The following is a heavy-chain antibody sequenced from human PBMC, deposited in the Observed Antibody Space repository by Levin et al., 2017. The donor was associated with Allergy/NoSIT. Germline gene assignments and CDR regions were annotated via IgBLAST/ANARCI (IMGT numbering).Heavy chain of an antibody. D-gene: IGHD6-13*01. CDR1: GGSISSRAYY. V-gene: IGHV4-39*01. CDR2: IYYSGST. Sequence: RSQTLSLTCTVSGGSISSRAYYWGWIRQTPGKGLEWIATIYYSGSTYYKSSLKSRVTISVDTSKNLFSLKLSSVTAADTAVYYCARIYRSDVSAAAYFDYWGQGTLVTVSS. J-gene: IGHJ4*02. CDR3: ARIYRSDVSAAAYFDY.